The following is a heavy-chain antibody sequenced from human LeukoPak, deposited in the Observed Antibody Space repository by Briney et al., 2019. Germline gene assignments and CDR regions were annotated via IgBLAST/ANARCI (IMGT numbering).Heavy chain of an antibody. V-gene: IGHV3-11*01. CDR1: GFTFSDYY. CDR2: ISSSGSTI. J-gene: IGHJ6*02. CDR3: ARDHYSNTPDYNYYYYGMDV. Sequence: PGGSLRLSCAASGFTFSDYYMSWIRQAPGKGLEWVSYISSSGSTIYYADSVKGRFTISRDNAKNSLYLQLNSLRAEDTAVYYCARDHYSNTPDYNYYYYGMDVWGQGTTVTVSS. D-gene: IGHD4-11*01.